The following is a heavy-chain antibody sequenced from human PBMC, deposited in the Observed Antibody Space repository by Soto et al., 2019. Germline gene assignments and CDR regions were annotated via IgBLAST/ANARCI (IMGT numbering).Heavy chain of an antibody. CDR1: RDTFTSYY. V-gene: IGHV1-46*01. CDR3: ARSSGGNFGIIIEGTNWFAP. D-gene: IGHD1-26*01. Sequence: GASVKVSCKAPRDTFTSYYINWVRQAPGQGLEWMGVINPHGGSTAYAQKFKGRVTLTRDTSASTVYMEVSSLTSEDTAIYYCARSSGGNFGIIIEGTNWFAPWGQGNLVTGS. J-gene: IGHJ5*02. CDR2: INPHGGST.